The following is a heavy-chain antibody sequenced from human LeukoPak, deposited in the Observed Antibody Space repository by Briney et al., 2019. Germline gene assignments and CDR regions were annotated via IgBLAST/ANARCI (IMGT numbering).Heavy chain of an antibody. D-gene: IGHD5-24*01. J-gene: IGHJ4*02. CDR1: GDSISSGSFY. CDR3: AKDRGDGHNSGYFVS. CDR2: IYTSGGT. V-gene: IGHV4-61*02. Sequence: SQTLSLTCTVSGDSISSGSFYWSWIRQPAGKGLEWIGRIYTSGGTDYNPSPKSRVTISVDTSKNQFSLKLSPVTAADTAVYYCAKDRGDGHNSGYFVSWGREPWSPSPQ.